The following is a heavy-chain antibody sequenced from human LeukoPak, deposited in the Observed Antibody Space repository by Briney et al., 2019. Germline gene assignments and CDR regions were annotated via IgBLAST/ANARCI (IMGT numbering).Heavy chain of an antibody. CDR3: ARDPAYCSGGSCPWYYGMDV. Sequence: GGSLRLSCAASGFTFSSYSMNWVRQAPGKGLEWVAVISYDGSNKYYADSVKGRFTISRDNAKNSLYLQMNSLRAEDTAVYYCARDPAYCSGGSCPWYYGMDVWGQGTTVTVSS. D-gene: IGHD2-15*01. J-gene: IGHJ6*02. V-gene: IGHV3-30*03. CDR2: ISYDGSNK. CDR1: GFTFSSYS.